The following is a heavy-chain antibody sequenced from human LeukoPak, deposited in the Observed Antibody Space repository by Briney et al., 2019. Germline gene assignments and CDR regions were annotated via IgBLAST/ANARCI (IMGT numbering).Heavy chain of an antibody. Sequence: PSETLSLTCTVSGGSISSSDNYWGWIRQPPGKTLEWIGSLSYSGTTNYNPSLKSRVTISVDTSKNQFSLKLNSVTAADTAVYYCARHMEEVGWQQLVLDHWGQGTLVTVSS. CDR2: LSYSGTT. V-gene: IGHV4-39*01. CDR1: GGSISSSDNY. J-gene: IGHJ5*02. D-gene: IGHD6-13*01. CDR3: ARHMEEVGWQQLVLDH.